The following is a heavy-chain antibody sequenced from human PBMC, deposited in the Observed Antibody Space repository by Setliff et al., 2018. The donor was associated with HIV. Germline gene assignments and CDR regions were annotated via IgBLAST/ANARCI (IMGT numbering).Heavy chain of an antibody. CDR1: GYTFINYG. CDR3: ARGGPPRVATLYWFDP. D-gene: IGHD2-15*01. J-gene: IGHJ5*02. CDR2: INTYNGNT. Sequence: AXVKVXXXASGYTFINYGINWLRQAPGQGLEWMGWINTYNGNTKYGQKFQGSVTMXXDTSTSTVYMELRSLTSDDTALYYCARGGPPRVATLYWFDPCGXGTLVTVSS. V-gene: IGHV1-18*04.